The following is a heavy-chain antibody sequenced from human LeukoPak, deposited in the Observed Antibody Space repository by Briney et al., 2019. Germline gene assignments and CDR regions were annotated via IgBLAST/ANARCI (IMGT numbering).Heavy chain of an antibody. V-gene: IGHV4-34*01. D-gene: IGHD3-22*01. CDR2: INHSGST. Sequence: PSETLSLTCAVYGGSFSGYYWSWIRQPPGKGLEWSGEINHSGSTNYNPSLKSRVTISVDTSKNQFSLKLSSVTAADTAVYYCARGTIDSSGYYYALVYWGQGTLVTVSS. CDR3: ARGTIDSSGYYYALVY. CDR1: GGSFSGYY. J-gene: IGHJ4*02.